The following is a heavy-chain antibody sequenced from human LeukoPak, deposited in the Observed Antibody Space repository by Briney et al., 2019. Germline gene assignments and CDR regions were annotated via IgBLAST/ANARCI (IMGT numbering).Heavy chain of an antibody. CDR2: ISSNGGST. D-gene: IGHD3-10*01. V-gene: IGHV3-64*02. J-gene: IGHJ4*02. CDR3: ARGGVLLWSTFDY. Sequence: PGGSLRLSCAASGFTFSSYAMHWVRQAPGKGLEYVSAISSNGGSTYYADSVKGRFTVSRDNSKNTLFLQMGSLRAEDMAVYYCARGGVLLWSTFDYWGQGTLVTVSS. CDR1: GFTFSSYA.